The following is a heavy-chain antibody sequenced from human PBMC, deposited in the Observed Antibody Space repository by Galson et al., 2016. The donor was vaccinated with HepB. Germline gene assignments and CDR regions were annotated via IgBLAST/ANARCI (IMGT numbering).Heavy chain of an antibody. V-gene: IGHV4-61*01. CDR3: ARDQGGYFDL. CDR1: GGSANNYNYY. J-gene: IGHJ2*01. CDR2: IYYSGST. Sequence: SETLSLTCTVSGGSANNYNYYWSWIRQPPAKGLEWIGYIYYSGSTNYNPSLKSRVTISVDASKNQFSLRLTSVTAADTALYYCARDQGGYFDLWGRGALVTVSS.